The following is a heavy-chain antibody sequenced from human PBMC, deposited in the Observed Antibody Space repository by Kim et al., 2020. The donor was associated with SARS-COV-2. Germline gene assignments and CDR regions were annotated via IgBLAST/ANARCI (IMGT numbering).Heavy chain of an antibody. Sequence: GVTYYADSVKGRYTISRDNSKKTVFLQMNSRGADDTAVYYCARNANFDYWGQGILVTVSS. CDR2: GVT. D-gene: IGHD2-8*01. J-gene: IGHJ4*02. CDR3: ARNANFDY. V-gene: IGHV3-23*01.